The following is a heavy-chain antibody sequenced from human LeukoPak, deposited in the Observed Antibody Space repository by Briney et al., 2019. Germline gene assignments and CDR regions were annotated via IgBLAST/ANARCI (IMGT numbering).Heavy chain of an antibody. CDR1: GFTFSSYA. V-gene: IGHV3-30-3*01. CDR3: ARGAEALDI. J-gene: IGHJ3*02. CDR2: ISYDGSNK. Sequence: PGGSLRLSCAASGFTFSSYAMHWVRQAPGKGLEWVAVISYDGSNKYYADSVKGRFTISRDNSKNTLYLQMNSLRAEDTAVYYCARGAEALDIWGQGTMVTVSS.